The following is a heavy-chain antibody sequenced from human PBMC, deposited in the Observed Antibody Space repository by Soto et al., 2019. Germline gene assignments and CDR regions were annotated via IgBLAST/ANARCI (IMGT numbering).Heavy chain of an antibody. J-gene: IGHJ4*02. Sequence: HPGGSLRLSCAASGFTFSSYAMSWVRQAPGKGLEWVSAISGSGGSTYYADSVKGRFTISRDNSKNTLYLQMNSLRAEDTAVYYCAKEEVLTGYWKVDYWGQGTLVTVSS. CDR1: GFTFSSYA. D-gene: IGHD3-9*01. V-gene: IGHV3-23*01. CDR3: AKEEVLTGYWKVDY. CDR2: ISGSGGST.